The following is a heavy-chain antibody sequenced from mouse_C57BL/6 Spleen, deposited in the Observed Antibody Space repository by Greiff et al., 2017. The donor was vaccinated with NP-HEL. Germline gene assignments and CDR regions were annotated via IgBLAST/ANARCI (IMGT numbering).Heavy chain of an antibody. V-gene: IGHV1-80*01. J-gene: IGHJ2*01. CDR1: GYAFSSYW. CDR3: ARGFLWDYFDD. CDR2: IYPGDGDT. D-gene: IGHD1-1*01. Sequence: VQLQQSGAELVKPGASVKISCKASGYAFSSYWMNWVKQRPGKGLEWIGQIYPGDGDTNYNGKFKGKATLTADKSSSTAYMQLSSLTSEDSAVYFFARGFLWDYFDDWGQGTTLTVSS.